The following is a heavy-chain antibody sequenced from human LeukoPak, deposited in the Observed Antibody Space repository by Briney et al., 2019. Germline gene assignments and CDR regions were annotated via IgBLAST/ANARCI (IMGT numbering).Heavy chain of an antibody. Sequence: GVSVKVSCEASGGTFSSYAISWVRQAPGQGLEWMGRIITILGIANYAQKFQGRVTITADKSTSTAYMELSSLRSEDTAVYYCARGGFGGITMVREARFDYWGQGTLVTVSA. CDR1: GGTFSSYA. V-gene: IGHV1-69*04. D-gene: IGHD3-10*01. CDR3: ARGGFGGITMVREARFDY. CDR2: IITILGIA. J-gene: IGHJ4*02.